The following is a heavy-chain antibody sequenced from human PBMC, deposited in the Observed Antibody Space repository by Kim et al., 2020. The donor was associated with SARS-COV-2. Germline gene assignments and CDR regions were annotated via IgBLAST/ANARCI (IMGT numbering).Heavy chain of an antibody. CDR2: ISWNSGSI. V-gene: IGHV3-9*01. CDR3: AKASPTTVTTPSHYYYYYGMGV. D-gene: IGHD4-17*01. Sequence: GGSLRLSCAASGFTFDDYAMHWVRQAPGKGLEWVSGISWNSGSIGYADSVKGRFTISRDNAKNSLYLQMNSLRAEDTALYYCAKASPTTVTTPSHYYYYYGMGVWGQGTTVTVSS. J-gene: IGHJ6*02. CDR1: GFTFDDYA.